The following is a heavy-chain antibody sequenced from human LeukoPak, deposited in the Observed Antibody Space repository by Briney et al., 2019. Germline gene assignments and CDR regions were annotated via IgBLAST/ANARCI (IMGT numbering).Heavy chain of an antibody. J-gene: IGHJ4*02. CDR2: ISSGGSTI. V-gene: IGHV3-48*03. D-gene: IGHD1-26*01. CDR3: ARDRGGSYSAIDY. CDR1: GFTFTSYE. Sequence: GGSLRLSCAASGFTFTSYEMNWVRQAPGKGLEWVSYISSGGSTIYYADSVKGRFTISRDNAKNSLYLQMNSLRAEDTAVYYCARDRGGSYSAIDYWGQGTLVTVSS.